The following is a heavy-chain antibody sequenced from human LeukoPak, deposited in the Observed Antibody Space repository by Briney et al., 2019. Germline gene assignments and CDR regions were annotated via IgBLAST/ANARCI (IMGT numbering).Heavy chain of an antibody. D-gene: IGHD2-2*02. Sequence: GASVKVSCKASGGTFSSYAISWVRQAPGQGLEWMGRIIPILGIANYAQKFQGSVTITAAKSTSTAYMELSSLRSEDTAVCYCATLIGAYSVPAAISYYGMDVWGQGTTVTVSS. V-gene: IGHV1-69*04. CDR3: ATLIGAYSVPAAISYYGMDV. CDR1: GGTFSSYA. J-gene: IGHJ6*02. CDR2: IIPILGIA.